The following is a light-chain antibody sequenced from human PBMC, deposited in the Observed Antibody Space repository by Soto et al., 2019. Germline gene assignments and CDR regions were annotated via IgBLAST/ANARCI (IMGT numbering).Light chain of an antibody. CDR2: EIS. J-gene: IGKJ3*01. Sequence: DLVMTQTPLSSSVTLGQPASISCRSSQSLVHSTGHTYLSWLHQRPGQPPRLLIYEISKRISGVPDRFSGSGAGTDFTLTISRVEAEDVGIYYCMQATQSPTFGPGTKVDIE. CDR3: MQATQSPT. V-gene: IGKV2-24*01. CDR1: QSLVHSTGHTY.